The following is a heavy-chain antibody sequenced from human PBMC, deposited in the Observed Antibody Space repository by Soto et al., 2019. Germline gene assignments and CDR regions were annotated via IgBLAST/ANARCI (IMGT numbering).Heavy chain of an antibody. CDR3: ARDHGYCSGGTCYPRY. Sequence: ASVKVSCKTSGYTFTNFGISWVRQAPGQGLEWMGWISAYNGNTNYAQNFQGRVTMTTDTSTSTAYMELRSLRSDDTAVYYCARDHGYCSGGTCYPRYWGQGTLVPVSS. CDR2: ISAYNGNT. V-gene: IGHV1-18*01. J-gene: IGHJ4*02. CDR1: GYTFTNFG. D-gene: IGHD2-15*01.